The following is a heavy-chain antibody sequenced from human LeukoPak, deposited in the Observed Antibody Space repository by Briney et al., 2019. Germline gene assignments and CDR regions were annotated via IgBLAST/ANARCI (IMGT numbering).Heavy chain of an antibody. CDR3: ARVVVTAVGYNAFDI. Sequence: SETLSLTCTVSGGSISSSSYYWGWIRQPPGKGLEWIGSIYYSGSTYYNPSLKSRVTISVDTSKNQFSLKLSSVTAADTAVYYCARVVVTAVGYNAFDIWGQGTMVTVSS. V-gene: IGHV4-39*07. CDR1: GGSISSSSYY. J-gene: IGHJ3*02. D-gene: IGHD2-21*02. CDR2: IYYSGST.